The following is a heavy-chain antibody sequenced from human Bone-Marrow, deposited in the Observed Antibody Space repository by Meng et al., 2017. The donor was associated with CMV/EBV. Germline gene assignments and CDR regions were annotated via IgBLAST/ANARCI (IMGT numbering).Heavy chain of an antibody. CDR1: VGATSRSSDD. CDR3: ARDVYGRGWFDP. CDR2: IYYSGST. V-gene: IGHV4-39*06. Sequence: RLPRQESGPRLLKPLRPLSLSCLFSVGATSRSSDDWGWRRQPPGKGLEWIGSIYYSGSTYYNPSRKSRVTISVDTSKNQFSLKLSSVTAADTAVYYCARDVYGRGWFDPWGQGTLVTVSS. J-gene: IGHJ5*02. D-gene: IGHD3-16*01.